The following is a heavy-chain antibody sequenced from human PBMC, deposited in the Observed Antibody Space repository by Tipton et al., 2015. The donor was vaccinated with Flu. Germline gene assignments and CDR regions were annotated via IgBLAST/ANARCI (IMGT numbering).Heavy chain of an antibody. CDR2: IKKDGSEK. Sequence: GSLRLSCVASGFTFSNYWMSWVRQAPGKGLEWVANIKKDGSEKNYVDSVKGRFTISRDNAKNSLYLQTNSLRAEDTAVYYCARGGGLFDCWGQGTLVTVSS. CDR3: ARGGGLFDC. J-gene: IGHJ4*02. CDR1: GFTFSNYW. D-gene: IGHD2-15*01. V-gene: IGHV3-7*01.